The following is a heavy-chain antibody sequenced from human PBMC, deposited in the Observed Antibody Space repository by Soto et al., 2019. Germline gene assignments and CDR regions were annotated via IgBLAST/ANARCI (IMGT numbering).Heavy chain of an antibody. V-gene: IGHV3-48*03. J-gene: IGHJ4*02. CDR3: ATGVWYYFDY. Sequence: GGSLRLSCAVFGVTLSSYEMNWVHQAPGKGLEWVSYINKNGGTVSYADSVKGRFTISRDNAENSLHLQMNSLRAEDTAVYYCATGVWYYFDYWGKGA. D-gene: IGHD2-21*01. CDR1: GVTLSSYE. CDR2: INKNGGTV.